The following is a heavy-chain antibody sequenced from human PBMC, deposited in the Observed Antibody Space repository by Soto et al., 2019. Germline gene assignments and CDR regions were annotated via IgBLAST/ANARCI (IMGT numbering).Heavy chain of an antibody. CDR2: ISHSGST. D-gene: IGHD6-25*01. V-gene: IGHV4-34*01. Sequence: PSETLSLTCAVPGGSFSGYFWSWIRQPPGKGLEWIAEISHSGSTNYNPSLKGRVIMQIDTPKNHLSLKLTFVTAADTAVYYCARGYFGRTSGGYVDWGQGTPVTVSS. J-gene: IGHJ4*02. CDR1: GGSFSGYF. CDR3: ARGYFGRTSGGYVD.